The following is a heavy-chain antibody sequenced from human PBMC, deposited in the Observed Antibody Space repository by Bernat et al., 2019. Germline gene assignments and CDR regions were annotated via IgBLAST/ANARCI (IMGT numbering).Heavy chain of an antibody. D-gene: IGHD1-26*01. V-gene: IGHV3-15*01. CDR2: IKSKADGETT. CDR3: TADIPGGNYPIDF. J-gene: IGHJ4*02. CDR1: RGSLSGYY. Sequence: VQLQQWGAGLLKPSGTLSLTCAVYRGSLSGYYWSWIRQPPGKGLEWVGRIKSKADGETTDYAAPVKGRFTISRDDSKSSLYLQVNSLKTDDTGVYYCTADIPGGNYPIDFWGQGTLVTVSS.